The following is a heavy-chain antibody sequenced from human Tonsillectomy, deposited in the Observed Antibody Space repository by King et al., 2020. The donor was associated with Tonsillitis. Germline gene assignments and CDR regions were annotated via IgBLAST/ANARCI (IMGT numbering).Heavy chain of an antibody. CDR2: ITFDGSKK. CDR3: ERDLLKYEVYGSGSPDY. Sequence: VQLVESGGGVVQPGRSLRVSCAASGLTFRNYGMHWVRQAPGKGLEWVAVITFDGSKKYYADSVKGRFTISRDNSKNTLDLEMTSLRAEDTAVYYCERDLLKYEVYGSGSPDYWGQGTLVTVSS. CDR1: GLTFRNYG. J-gene: IGHJ4*02. V-gene: IGHV3-30*19. D-gene: IGHD3-10*01.